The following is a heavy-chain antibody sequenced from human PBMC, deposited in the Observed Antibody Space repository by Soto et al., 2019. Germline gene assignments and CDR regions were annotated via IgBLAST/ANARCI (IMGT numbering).Heavy chain of an antibody. Sequence: QVQLVQSGAEVKKPGASVKVSCKASGYTFTGYYMHWVRQAPGQGLEWMGWINPNSGGTNYAQKFQGWVTLTRSTSISTAYMELSRLRSDDTAVYYCARGGATSFGVVHYYYYGMDVWGQGTTVTVSS. J-gene: IGHJ6*02. V-gene: IGHV1-2*04. CDR2: INPNSGGT. CDR3: ARGGATSFGVVHYYYYGMDV. CDR1: GYTFTGYY. D-gene: IGHD3-3*01.